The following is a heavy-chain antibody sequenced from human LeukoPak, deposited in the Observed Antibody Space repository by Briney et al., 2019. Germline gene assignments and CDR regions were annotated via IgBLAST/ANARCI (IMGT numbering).Heavy chain of an antibody. V-gene: IGHV3-7*04. CDR3: ARVDYGDYIDS. CDR1: GFTFSSYW. J-gene: IGHJ4*02. D-gene: IGHD4-17*01. CDR2: IKQDGSEK. Sequence: GGSLRLSCAASGFTFSSYWMSWVRQVPGKGLEWVANIKQDGSEKYYVDSVKGRFTFSRDNAKNSLYLQMSSLRAEDTAVYYCARVDYGDYIDSWGQGTLVTVSS.